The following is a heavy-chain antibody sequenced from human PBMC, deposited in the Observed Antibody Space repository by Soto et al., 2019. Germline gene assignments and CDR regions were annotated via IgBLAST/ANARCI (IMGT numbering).Heavy chain of an antibody. J-gene: IGHJ6*02. V-gene: IGHV3-48*02. CDR3: ARDRGGYLEGYYYGMDV. D-gene: IGHD3-22*01. Sequence: GGSLRLSCAASGFTFSSYSMNWVRQAPGKGLEWVSYISSSSTIYYADSVKGRFTISRDNAKNSLYLQMNSLRDEDTAVYYCARDRGGYLEGYYYGMDVWGQGTTVTVSS. CDR2: ISSSSTI. CDR1: GFTFSSYS.